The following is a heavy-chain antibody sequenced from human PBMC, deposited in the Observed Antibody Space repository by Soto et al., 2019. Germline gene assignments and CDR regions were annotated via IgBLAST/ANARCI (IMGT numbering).Heavy chain of an antibody. CDR1: GYSVAGYW. Sequence: LKISWKGSGYSVAGYWISWVRQMPGKSLDWMGVIYPGDSDTRYSPSFHGQVTISADKSISTAYLQWSSLKASDTAMYFCARLPGVRGVFDGFNVWGQGTMVTVSS. J-gene: IGHJ3*01. CDR2: IYPGDSDT. D-gene: IGHD3-10*01. V-gene: IGHV5-51*01. CDR3: ARLPGVRGVFDGFNV.